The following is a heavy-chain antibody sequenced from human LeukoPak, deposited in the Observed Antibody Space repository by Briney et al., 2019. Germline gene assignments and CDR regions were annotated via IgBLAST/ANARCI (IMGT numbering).Heavy chain of an antibody. CDR1: GYSFTSYW. V-gene: IGHV5-51*01. J-gene: IGHJ4*02. D-gene: IGHD6-13*01. CDR3: ARHEDSRWYLFDY. Sequence: KTGESLKISCKGSGYSFTSYWIGWVRQMPGKGLEWMGIIYPGDSDTRYSPSFQGQVTISADKSISTAYLQWSSLKASDTAMYYCARHEDSRWYLFDYWGQGTLVTVSS. CDR2: IYPGDSDT.